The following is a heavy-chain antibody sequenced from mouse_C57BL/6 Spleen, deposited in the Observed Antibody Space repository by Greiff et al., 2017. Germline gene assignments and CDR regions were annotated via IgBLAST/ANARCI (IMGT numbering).Heavy chain of an antibody. V-gene: IGHV1-64*01. CDR3: ARWLLRDYAMDD. D-gene: IGHD2-3*01. CDR2: IHPNSGST. Sequence: QVQLQQPGAELVKPGASVKLSCKASGYTFTSYWMHWVKQRPGQGLEWIGMIHPNSGSTNYNEKFKSKATLTVDKSSSTAYMQLSSLTSEDSAVYYCARWLLRDYAMDDWGKGTSVTVSS. J-gene: IGHJ4*01. CDR1: GYTFTSYW.